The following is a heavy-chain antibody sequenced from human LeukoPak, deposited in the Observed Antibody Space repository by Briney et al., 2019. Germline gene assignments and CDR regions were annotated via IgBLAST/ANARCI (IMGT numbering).Heavy chain of an antibody. CDR1: GPSLGSSY. J-gene: IGHJ4*02. Sequence: PSETLSLTCSVSGPSLGSSYWSWIRQPPGRGLEWVGSINYSGTTNYNPSLKSRVTMSIDTSKNQVSLKLNSVTAADTAVYYCARDPIHRDDYNAEWGQGVLVSVSS. CDR3: ARDPIHRDDYNAE. D-gene: IGHD5-24*01. V-gene: IGHV4-59*01. CDR2: INYSGTT.